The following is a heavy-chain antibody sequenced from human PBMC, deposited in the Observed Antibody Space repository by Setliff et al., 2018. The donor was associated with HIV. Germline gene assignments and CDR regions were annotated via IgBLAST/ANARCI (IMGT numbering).Heavy chain of an antibody. D-gene: IGHD3-3*01. J-gene: IGHJ4*02. CDR3: ARGGGTIIGANFDY. CDR2: INHSGST. Sequence: KPSETLSLTCAVYGGSFSGYNWSWIRQTPGKGLEWIGEINHSGSTNHNPSLKSRATISVDTSKNQFSLKLSSVTAADTAVYYCARGGGTIIGANFDYWGQGTLVTVS. CDR1: GGSFSGYN. V-gene: IGHV4-34*04.